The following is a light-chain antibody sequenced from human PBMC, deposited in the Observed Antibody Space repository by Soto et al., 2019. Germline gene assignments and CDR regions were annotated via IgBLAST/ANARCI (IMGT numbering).Light chain of an antibody. Sequence: QAVVTQPPSVSGAPGQGVTISCSGSGSNIGSNAVNWYQQFPGTAPKLLIYRDDQRPSGVPDRFAGSRSGTSASLTISGLQSEDEADYFCAPWDDSLNGVIFGGGTKLTVL. CDR2: RDD. CDR3: APWDDSLNGVI. V-gene: IGLV1-44*01. J-gene: IGLJ2*01. CDR1: GSNIGSNA.